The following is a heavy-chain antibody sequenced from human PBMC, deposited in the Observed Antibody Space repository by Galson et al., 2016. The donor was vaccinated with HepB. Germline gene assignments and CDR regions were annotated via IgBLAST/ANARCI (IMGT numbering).Heavy chain of an antibody. V-gene: IGHV5-51*01. CDR1: GYIFANYW. CDR3: GRLGHNNVWGLDN. CDR2: IYPGDDDT. D-gene: IGHD2-2*03. J-gene: IGHJ4*02. Sequence: QSGAEVKKSGQSLKISCKGSGYIFANYWIGWVRQMPGKGLEWVGIIYPGDDDTRYSPSFQGQVSISADKSISTAYLQWNSLKASATATYYCGRLGHNNVWGLDNWGQGTLVTVSS.